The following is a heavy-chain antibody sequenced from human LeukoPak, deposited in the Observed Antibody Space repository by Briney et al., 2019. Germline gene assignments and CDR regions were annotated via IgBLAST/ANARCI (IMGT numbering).Heavy chain of an antibody. CDR1: GGSISSNY. CDR2: ISYSGSTNSGKST. J-gene: IGHJ4*02. Sequence: SETLSLTCSVSGGSISSNYWSWVRQPPGKGLEWIGYISYSGSTNSGKSTNYNPSLKSRVTVSVDTSRNQFSLKLTSVTAADTAVYYCARQVPAATIDYWGQGTLVTVSS. D-gene: IGHD2-2*01. CDR3: ARQVPAATIDY. V-gene: IGHV4-4*09.